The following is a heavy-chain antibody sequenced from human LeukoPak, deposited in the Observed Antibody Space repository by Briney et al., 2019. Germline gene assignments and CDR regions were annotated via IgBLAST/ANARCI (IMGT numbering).Heavy chain of an antibody. CDR3: AKDSGYDSALFDY. Sequence: GGSLRLSCAASGFTFSSYWMSWVRQAPGKGLEWVANIKQDGSEKYYVDSVKGRFTISRDNSKNTLYLQMNSLRAEDTAVYYCAKDSGYDSALFDYWGQGTLVTVSS. CDR1: GFTFSSYW. CDR2: IKQDGSEK. D-gene: IGHD5-12*01. V-gene: IGHV3-7*01. J-gene: IGHJ4*02.